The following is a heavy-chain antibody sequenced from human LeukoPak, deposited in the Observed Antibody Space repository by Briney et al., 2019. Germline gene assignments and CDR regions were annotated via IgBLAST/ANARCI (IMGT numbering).Heavy chain of an antibody. CDR1: GYSFTNYG. Sequence: ASVKVSCKASGYSFTNYGINWVRQAPGQGLEWMGWISGYNGYTKYAQKFQGRVTMTTDTSTSIVYMELRSLRSDDTAVYYCARSVTMVRGVILYYYYYYMDVWGKGTTVTVSS. D-gene: IGHD3-10*01. CDR2: ISGYNGYT. V-gene: IGHV1-18*01. CDR3: ARSVTMVRGVILYYYYYYMDV. J-gene: IGHJ6*03.